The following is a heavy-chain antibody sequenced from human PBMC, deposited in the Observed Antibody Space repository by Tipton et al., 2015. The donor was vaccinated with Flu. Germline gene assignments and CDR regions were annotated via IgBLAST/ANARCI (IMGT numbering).Heavy chain of an antibody. Sequence: SLRLSCAASGFIFSNYDMNWVRQAPGKGLEWIAYISRSSNSIYYADSVKGRFIISRDNADNSLSLQMNSLRGEDTAVYYCATDDYGAKGDFWGQGTLVIVSS. D-gene: IGHD4/OR15-4a*01. CDR1: GFIFSNYD. J-gene: IGHJ1*01. CDR3: ATDDYGAKGDF. CDR2: ISRSSNSI. V-gene: IGHV3-48*03.